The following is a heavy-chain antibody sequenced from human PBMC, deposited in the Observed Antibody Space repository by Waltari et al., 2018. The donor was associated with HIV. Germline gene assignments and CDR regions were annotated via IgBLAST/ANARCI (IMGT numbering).Heavy chain of an antibody. V-gene: IGHV3-30*03. J-gene: IGHJ4*02. CDR2: ISFEGAKK. CDR3: ARDLAYSSTWPSY. CDR1: GFSFGGYD. Sequence: QVRLVESGGGVVQPGRYLRLSCEASGFSFGGYDMHWVRQTPEKGLEWVAGISFEGAKKNYIDHVKGRFTGSRDNSKNTMYLQMNNLRPDDTAVYYCARDLAYSSTWPSYWGQGTLVTVSS. D-gene: IGHD6-13*01.